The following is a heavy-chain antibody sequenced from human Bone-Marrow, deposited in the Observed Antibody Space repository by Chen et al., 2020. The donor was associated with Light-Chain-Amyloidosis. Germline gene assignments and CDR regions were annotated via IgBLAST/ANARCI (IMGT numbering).Heavy chain of an antibody. D-gene: IGHD3-16*02. Sequence: QVQLQESGPGLVKPSGTLSLTCAVPGGSIRSSSYYWGWIRQPPGKGLEWIGSIYYSGSTYYTPSLKSRVTISVDTSKNQFSLKLSSVTAADTAVYYCARDWYDYVWGSYRYPFDYWGQGTLVTVSS. J-gene: IGHJ4*02. CDR2: IYYSGST. CDR1: GGSIRSSSYY. V-gene: IGHV4-39*07. CDR3: ARDWYDYVWGSYRYPFDY.